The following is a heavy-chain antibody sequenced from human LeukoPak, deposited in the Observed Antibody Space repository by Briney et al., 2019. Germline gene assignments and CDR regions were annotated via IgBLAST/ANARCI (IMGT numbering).Heavy chain of an antibody. CDR1: GFTFDDYA. D-gene: IGHD1-26*01. J-gene: IGHJ4*02. CDR3: ARDLIVGAPDY. CDR2: ISWNSGSI. Sequence: GRSLRLSCAASGFTFDDYAMHWVRQAPGKGLEWVSGISWNSGSIGYADSVKGRFTISRDNAKNTLYLQMNSLRAEDTAVYYCARDLIVGAPDYWGQGTLVTVSS. V-gene: IGHV3-9*01.